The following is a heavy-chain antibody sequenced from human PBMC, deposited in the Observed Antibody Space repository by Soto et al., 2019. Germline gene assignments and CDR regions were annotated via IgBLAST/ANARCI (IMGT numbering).Heavy chain of an antibody. Sequence: QLQLQESGPGLVKPSESLSLTCTVSGGSIRRSTYYWGWIRQPPGKGLEWIANIHYSGNTYNNPSLKSRVTISVDTHNNLFSLNLNSVTAADAAVYYCARGNTTIDYWGHGTLVTVSS. D-gene: IGHD1-1*01. CDR3: ARGNTTIDY. CDR1: GGSIRRSTYY. V-gene: IGHV4-39*01. CDR2: IHYSGNT. J-gene: IGHJ4*01.